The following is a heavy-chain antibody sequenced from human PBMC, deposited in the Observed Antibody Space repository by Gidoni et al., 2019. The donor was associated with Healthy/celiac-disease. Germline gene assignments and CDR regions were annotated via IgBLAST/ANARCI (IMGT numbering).Heavy chain of an antibody. D-gene: IGHD3-9*01. V-gene: IGHV5-10-1*03. CDR2: IDPSDSYT. CDR1: GYSFTSSW. CDR3: ARLSYDILTGYYNEGYYYYGMDV. Sequence: EVQLVQSGAEVKKPGESLRISCKGSGYSFTSSWISWVRQMPGKGLEWMGRIDPSDSYTNYSPSFQGHVTISADKSISTAYLQWSSLKASDTAMYYCARLSYDILTGYYNEGYYYYGMDVWGQGTTVTVSS. J-gene: IGHJ6*02.